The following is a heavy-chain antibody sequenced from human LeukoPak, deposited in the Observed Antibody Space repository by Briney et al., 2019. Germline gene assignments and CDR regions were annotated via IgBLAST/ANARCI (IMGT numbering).Heavy chain of an antibody. D-gene: IGHD3-10*01. CDR1: GYTFTSYY. Sequence: GASVKVSCKASGYTFTSYYMHWVRQAPGQGLEWMGIINPSGGSTSYAQKFQGRVTMTRDMSTSTVYMELSSLRSEDTAVYYCAKGDFYGSGRDYYYYMDVWGKGTTVTISS. CDR2: INPSGGST. J-gene: IGHJ6*03. CDR3: AKGDFYGSGRDYYYYMDV. V-gene: IGHV1-46*01.